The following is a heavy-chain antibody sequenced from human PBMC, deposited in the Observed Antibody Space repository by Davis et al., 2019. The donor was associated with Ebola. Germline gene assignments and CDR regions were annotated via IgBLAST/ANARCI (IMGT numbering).Heavy chain of an antibody. V-gene: IGHV4-34*01. Sequence: SETLSLTCAVYGGSFSGYYWSWIRQPPGKGLEWIGEINHSGSTNYNPSLKSRVTISVDTSKNQFSLKLSSVTAADTAVYYCATERLEWELLQVSWYFDLWGRGTLVTVSS. CDR2: INHSGST. CDR3: ATERLEWELLQVSWYFDL. D-gene: IGHD1-26*01. J-gene: IGHJ2*01. CDR1: GGSFSGYY.